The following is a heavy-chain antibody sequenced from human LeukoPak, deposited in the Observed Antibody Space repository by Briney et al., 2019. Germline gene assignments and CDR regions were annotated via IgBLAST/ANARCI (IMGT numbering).Heavy chain of an antibody. Sequence: GASVKVSCKASGYTFTSYGISWVRQAPGQGLERMGWISAYNGNTNYAQKLQGRVTMTTDTSTSTAYMELRSLRSDDTAVYYCARVDKMTTVTGADYWGQGTLVTVSS. CDR2: ISAYNGNT. CDR3: ARVDKMTTVTGADY. V-gene: IGHV1-18*01. D-gene: IGHD4-17*01. J-gene: IGHJ4*02. CDR1: GYTFTSYG.